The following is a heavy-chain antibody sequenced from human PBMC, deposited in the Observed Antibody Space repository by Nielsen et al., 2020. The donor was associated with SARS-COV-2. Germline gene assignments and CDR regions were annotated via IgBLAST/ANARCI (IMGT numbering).Heavy chain of an antibody. CDR3: AKAPNPLAAAGYYYFDY. V-gene: IGHV3-9*01. CDR1: GFTFDDYA. CDR2: INWNSGSI. J-gene: IGHJ4*02. D-gene: IGHD6-13*01. Sequence: GGSLRLSCAASGFTFDDYAMHWVRQAPGKGLEWVSGINWNSGSIGYVDSVKGRFTISRDNAKNSLYLQMNSLRAEDTALYYCAKAPNPLAAAGYYYFDYWGQGTLVTVSS.